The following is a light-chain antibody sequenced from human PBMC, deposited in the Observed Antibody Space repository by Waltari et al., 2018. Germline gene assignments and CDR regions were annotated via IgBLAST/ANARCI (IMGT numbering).Light chain of an antibody. V-gene: IGLV2-23*02. CDR3: CSYVGLGTYV. CDR1: SRGVGNYNL. CDR2: EVT. Sequence: QSGLAQPASASGSPGQSITIPCPGTSRGVGNYNLVPWYQQRPGKAPTPLIYEVTKRAPGTSDRFSASKSGNTASLSISGLQAQEDEADYYCCSYVGLGTYVFGTGTKVTV. J-gene: IGLJ1*01.